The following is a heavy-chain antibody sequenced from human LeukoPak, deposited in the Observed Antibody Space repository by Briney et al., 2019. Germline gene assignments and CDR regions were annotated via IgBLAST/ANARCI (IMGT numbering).Heavy chain of an antibody. Sequence: TGGSLRLSCAASGFTFNTYGMHWVRQAPGKGLVWVSSINSDGSGASYMDSVKGRFTVSRDNAKNTLYLQMNSLRAEDTAVYYCSRARWYSSDYWGQGTLVTVSS. J-gene: IGHJ4*02. CDR2: INSDGSGA. CDR3: SRARWYSSDY. D-gene: IGHD5-24*01. V-gene: IGHV3-74*01. CDR1: GFTFNTYG.